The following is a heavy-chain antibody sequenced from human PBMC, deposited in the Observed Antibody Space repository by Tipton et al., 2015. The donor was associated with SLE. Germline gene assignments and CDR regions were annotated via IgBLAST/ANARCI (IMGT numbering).Heavy chain of an antibody. CDR1: GYSISSGYY. J-gene: IGHJ4*02. V-gene: IGHV4-38-2*01. CDR2: IYHSGST. D-gene: IGHD1-26*01. Sequence: TLSLTCAVSGYSISSGYYWGWIRQPPGKGLVWIGTIYHSGSTYYNPSLKSRVTISVDTSKNQFSLNLSSVTAADTAVYHCARGGGSYYDHWGQGTLVTVSS. CDR3: ARGGGSYYDH.